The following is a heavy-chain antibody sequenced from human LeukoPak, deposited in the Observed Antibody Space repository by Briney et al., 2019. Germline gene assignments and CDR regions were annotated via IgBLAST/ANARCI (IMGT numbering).Heavy chain of an antibody. CDR1: GGSISSYY. V-gene: IGHV4-59*01. CDR3: ARGVPPITIFGVVKSYCYMDV. CDR2: IYYSGST. D-gene: IGHD3-3*01. Sequence: PSETLSLTCTVSGGSISSYYWSWIRQPPGKGLEWIGYIYYSGSTNYNPSLKSRVTISVDTSKNQFSLKLSSVTAADTAVYYCARGVPPITIFGVVKSYCYMDVWGKGTTVTVSS. J-gene: IGHJ6*03.